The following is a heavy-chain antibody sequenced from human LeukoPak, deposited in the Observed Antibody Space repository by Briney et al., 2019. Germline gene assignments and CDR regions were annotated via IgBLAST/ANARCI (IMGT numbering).Heavy chain of an antibody. CDR3: ASGGYCSGGSCYVGSSPAGELFDY. CDR2: IIPIFGTA. V-gene: IGHV1-69*05. CDR1: GGTLSSYA. Sequence: SVKVSCKAFGGTLSSYAISWVRQAPGQGLEWMGGIIPIFGTANYAQKFQGRVTITTDESTSTAYRELSSLRSEDTAVYYCASGGYCSGGSCYVGSSPAGELFDYWGQGTLVTVSS. J-gene: IGHJ4*02. D-gene: IGHD2-15*01.